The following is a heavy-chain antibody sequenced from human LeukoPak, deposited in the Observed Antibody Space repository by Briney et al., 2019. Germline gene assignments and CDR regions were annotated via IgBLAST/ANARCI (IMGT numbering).Heavy chain of an antibody. V-gene: IGHV3-64*01. CDR2: ISSNGGST. CDR3: ARDGDYGDYGDY. Sequence: GGSLRPSCAASGFTFSSYAMHWVRQAPGKGLEYVSAISSNGGSTYYANSVKGRFTISRDNSKNTLYLQMGSLRAEDMAVYYCARDGDYGDYGDYWGQGTLVTVSS. D-gene: IGHD4-17*01. CDR1: GFTFSSYA. J-gene: IGHJ4*02.